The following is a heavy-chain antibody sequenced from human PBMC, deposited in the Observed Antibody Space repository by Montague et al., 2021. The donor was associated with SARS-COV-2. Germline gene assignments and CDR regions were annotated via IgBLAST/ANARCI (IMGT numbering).Heavy chain of an antibody. CDR1: GFTFSFYE. CDR2: ISSSGSTI. CDR3: ARGGTYYDFWSGFYNYYYAMAV. D-gene: IGHD3-3*01. Sequence: SLRLSCAASGFTFSFYEMNWVRQAPGKGLEWVSYISSSGSTIYYPDSVKGRFTISRDSAKNSLYLQMVSLRAEDTAVYFCARGGTYYDFWSGFYNYYYAMAVWGQGTTVTVSS. V-gene: IGHV3-48*03. J-gene: IGHJ6*02.